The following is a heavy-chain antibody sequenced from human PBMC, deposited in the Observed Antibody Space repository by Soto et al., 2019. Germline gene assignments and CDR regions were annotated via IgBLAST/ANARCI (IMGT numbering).Heavy chain of an antibody. J-gene: IGHJ4*01. Sequence: QVHLVESGGGVVQAGRSLRLSSTASGLTLNSFAIHWVRQAPGKGLEWVSVISEDGGNKYFAESVRGRFLISRDNSKNTVYLQMNSLRLEDTAVYFCARRLTRTVSALGYWGQGTLVSVSS. V-gene: IGHV3-30-3*01. CDR2: ISEDGGNK. CDR3: ARRLTRTVSALGY. D-gene: IGHD6-19*01. CDR1: GLTLNSFA.